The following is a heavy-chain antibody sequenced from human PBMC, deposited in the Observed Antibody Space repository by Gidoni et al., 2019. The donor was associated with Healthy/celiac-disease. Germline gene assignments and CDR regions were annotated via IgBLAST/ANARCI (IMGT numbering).Heavy chain of an antibody. CDR2: ISYDGSNK. CDR1: GCTFSSYA. V-gene: IGHV3-30*04. D-gene: IGHD3-22*01. Sequence: QVQLVESGGGVVLPGRSLRLSCAPSGCTFSSYAMHWVRQAPGKGLEWVAVISYDGSNKYYADSVKGRFTISRDNSKNTLYLQMNSLRAEDTAVYYCAREGGIYYDSSGYREYFQHWGQGTLVTVSS. J-gene: IGHJ1*01. CDR3: AREGGIYYDSSGYREYFQH.